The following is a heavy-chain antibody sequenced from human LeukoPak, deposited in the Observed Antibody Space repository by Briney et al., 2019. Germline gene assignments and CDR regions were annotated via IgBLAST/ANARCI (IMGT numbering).Heavy chain of an antibody. Sequence: SETVSLTCTVSGGSISSSSYYWRWIRQPPGRGLEWIGSIYYSGSTYYNPSLKSRVTISVDTSKNQFSLKLSSVTAADTAVYYCAREVGARSYWGQGTLVTVSS. D-gene: IGHD1-26*01. V-gene: IGHV4-39*02. J-gene: IGHJ4*02. CDR2: IYYSGST. CDR3: AREVGARSY. CDR1: GGSISSSSYY.